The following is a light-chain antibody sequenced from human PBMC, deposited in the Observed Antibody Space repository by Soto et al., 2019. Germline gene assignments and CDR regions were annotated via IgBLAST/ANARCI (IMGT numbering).Light chain of an antibody. Sequence: QSALTQPASVSGSPGQSITISCTGTSSDVGGYNYVSWYQQHPGKAPKLMIYDVSDRPSGVSNRFSGFKSGNTASLTISGLQDEDEADYYCSSYTSSSTRVFGTGTKLTVL. CDR1: SSDVGGYNY. V-gene: IGLV2-14*01. J-gene: IGLJ1*01. CDR2: DVS. CDR3: SSYTSSSTRV.